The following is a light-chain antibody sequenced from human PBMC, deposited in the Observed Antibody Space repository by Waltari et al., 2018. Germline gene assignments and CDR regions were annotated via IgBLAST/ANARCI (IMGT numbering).Light chain of an antibody. CDR3: QSFDQTSEV. J-gene: IGLJ3*02. Sequence: FLLTQPHSVSESPGKTVTISCTRSGGSIDSSYVQWYQQRPGSAPTTVIYEDYRRPSGVPDRFSGSIDSSSNSASLTISGPRTEDEADYYCQSFDQTSEVFGGGTKVTVL. V-gene: IGLV6-57*03. CDR1: GGSIDSSY. CDR2: EDY.